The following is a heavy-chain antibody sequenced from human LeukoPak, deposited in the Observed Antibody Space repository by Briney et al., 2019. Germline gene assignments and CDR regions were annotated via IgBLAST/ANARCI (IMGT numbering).Heavy chain of an antibody. CDR2: IIPIFGTA. Sequence: SVKVSCKASGCTFSSYAISWVRQAPGQGLEWMGGIIPIFGTANYAQKFQGRVTITTDESTSTAYLELSSLRSEDTAVYCCARGSGSSGSYDYWGQGTLVTVSS. CDR1: GCTFSSYA. CDR3: ARGSGSSGSYDY. D-gene: IGHD1-26*01. V-gene: IGHV1-69*05. J-gene: IGHJ4*02.